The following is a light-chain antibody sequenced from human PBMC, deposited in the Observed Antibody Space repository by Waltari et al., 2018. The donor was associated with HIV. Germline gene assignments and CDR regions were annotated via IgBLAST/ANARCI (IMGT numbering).Light chain of an antibody. CDR2: DVT. V-gene: IGLV2-14*03. CDR3: ESYTSTSVWV. CDR1: SSDVGGYNF. Sequence: QSALTQPASVSGSPGQSITISCTGSSSDVGGYNFVSWYQQHPGKAPRVLIYDVTTPPSGVSDRFSGSRAGDTASLTISGLQPEDEADYYCESYTSTSVWVFGGGTRLTVL. J-gene: IGLJ3*02.